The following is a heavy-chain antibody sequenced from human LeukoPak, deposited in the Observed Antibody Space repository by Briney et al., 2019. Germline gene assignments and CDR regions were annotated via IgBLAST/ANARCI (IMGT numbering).Heavy chain of an antibody. J-gene: IGHJ4*02. CDR3: ARDRRITMIVVGHFDY. D-gene: IGHD3-22*01. CDR2: ISSSSSYI. V-gene: IGHV3-21*01. CDR1: GFTFSSYS. Sequence: GGSLRLSCAASGFTFSSYSMNWVRQAPGKGLEWVSSISSSSSYIYYADSVKGRFTISRDNAKNSLYLQMNSLGAEDTAVYYCARDRRITMIVVGHFDYWGQGTLVTVSS.